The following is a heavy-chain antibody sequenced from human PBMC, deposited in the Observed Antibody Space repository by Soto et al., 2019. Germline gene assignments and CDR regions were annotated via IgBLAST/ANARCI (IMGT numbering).Heavy chain of an antibody. Sequence: SETLSLTCAVYGASLSDNYCNWLRQPPGKGLEWIGEINHSGNTNYNPSLRSRVTISVDTSKNQFSLNLSSVTAADTAVYYCASGSGRLPFDYWGQGTLVTVSS. CDR1: GASLSDNY. CDR2: INHSGNT. CDR3: ASGSGRLPFDY. J-gene: IGHJ4*02. V-gene: IGHV4-34*01. D-gene: IGHD3-10*01.